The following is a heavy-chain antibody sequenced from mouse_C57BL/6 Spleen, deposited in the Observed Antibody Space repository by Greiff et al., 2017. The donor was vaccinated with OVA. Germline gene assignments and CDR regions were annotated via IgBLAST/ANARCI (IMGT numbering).Heavy chain of an antibody. CDR3: ARLTTVVEGDY. D-gene: IGHD1-1*01. J-gene: IGHJ2*01. V-gene: IGHV5-4*03. Sequence: EVMLVESGGGLVKPGGSLKLSCAASGFTFSSYAMSWVRQTPEKRLEWVATISDGGSYTYYPDNVKGRFTISRDNAKNNLYLQMSHLKSEDTAMYYCARLTTVVEGDYWGQGTTLTVSS. CDR2: ISDGGSYT. CDR1: GFTFSSYA.